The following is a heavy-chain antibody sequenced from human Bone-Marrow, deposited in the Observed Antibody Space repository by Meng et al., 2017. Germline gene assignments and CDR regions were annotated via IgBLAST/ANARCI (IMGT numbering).Heavy chain of an antibody. D-gene: IGHD2-21*01. CDR3: RLAYCMGDCVDY. J-gene: IGHJ4*02. CDR2: INHSGST. V-gene: IGHV4-34*01. Sequence: QVQVQQWGAGLLKPSETLSRTCAVYGGSFSAYDWSWIRQPPGKGLEWLGQINHSGSTNDNPSLKSRVTISIDTSRNQLSLKLSSVTAADTAVYYCRLAYCMGDCVDYWGQGTLVTVSS. CDR1: GGSFSAYD.